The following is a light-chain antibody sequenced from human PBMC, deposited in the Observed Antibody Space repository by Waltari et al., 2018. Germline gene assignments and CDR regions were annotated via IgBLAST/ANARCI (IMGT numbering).Light chain of an antibody. CDR3: SSYTSSSTWV. V-gene: IGLV2-14*01. CDR2: DVC. J-gene: IGLJ3*02. Sequence: QSALTQPASVSGSPGQSITISCTGTTSDVGGSNYVSWYQQHPGKAPKLIIYDVCTRPSGVSNRFSGSKSGNTASLTISGLQAGDEADYYCSSYTSSSTWVFGGGTKLTVL. CDR1: TSDVGGSNY.